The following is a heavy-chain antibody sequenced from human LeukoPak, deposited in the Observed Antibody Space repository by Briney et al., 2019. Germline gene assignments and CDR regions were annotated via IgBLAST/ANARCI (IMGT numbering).Heavy chain of an antibody. J-gene: IGHJ4*02. CDR1: GSTFSDYS. D-gene: IGHD5-24*01. CDR3: ARDYKYAFDN. V-gene: IGHV3-48*01. CDR2: IGIDSGNT. Sequence: GGSLRLSCAASGSTFSDYSMNWVRQAPGKGLEWISYIGIDSGNTNYADSVKGRFTISGDKAKNSLYLQMNGLRVEDTAVYYCARDYKYAFDNWGQGTLVTVSS.